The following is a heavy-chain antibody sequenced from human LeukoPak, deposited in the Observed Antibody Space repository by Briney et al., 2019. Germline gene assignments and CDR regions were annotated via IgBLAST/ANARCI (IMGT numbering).Heavy chain of an antibody. D-gene: IGHD1-1*01. CDR1: GFTFSSYW. Sequence: PGGSLRLSCAASGFTFSSYWMSWGRQAPGKGLEWVANIKQDGSEIYYVGSVKGRFTISRDNAKNSLYLQMNSLRAEDTAVYYCARERGISAAGATECWGQGTLVIVSS. V-gene: IGHV3-7*04. J-gene: IGHJ4*02. CDR3: ARERGISAAGATEC. CDR2: IKQDGSEI.